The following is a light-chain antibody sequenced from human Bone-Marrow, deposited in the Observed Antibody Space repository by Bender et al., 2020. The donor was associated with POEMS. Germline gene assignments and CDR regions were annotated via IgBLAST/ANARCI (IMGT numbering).Light chain of an antibody. CDR2: SSH. V-gene: IGLV1-44*01. J-gene: IGLJ3*02. CDR1: SSNIGAHA. Sequence: QSVLTQPPSASGTPGQRVTISCSGGSSNIGAHAVNWYQHLPATAPKLLIYSSHRRPSEVPDRFSGSRTGTSASLAISGLQSEDEADYSCAVWDDSLNGWVFGGGTKLTVL. CDR3: AVWDDSLNGWV.